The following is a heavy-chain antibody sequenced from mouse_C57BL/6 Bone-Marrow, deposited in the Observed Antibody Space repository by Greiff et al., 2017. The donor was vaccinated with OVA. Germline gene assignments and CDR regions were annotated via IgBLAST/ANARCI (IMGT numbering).Heavy chain of an antibody. CDR1: GYTFTSYG. J-gene: IGHJ3*01. D-gene: IGHD2-2*01. CDR2: IYPRSGNT. V-gene: IGHV1-81*01. CDR3: GRGLLWLRRGFAY. Sequence: VQLQQSGAELARPGASVKLSCKASGYTFTSYGISWVKQRTGQGLEWIGEIYPRSGNTYYNEKFKGKATLTADKSSRTAYMELRSLPSEDSAVYFGGRGLLWLRRGFAYWGQGALVTGFA.